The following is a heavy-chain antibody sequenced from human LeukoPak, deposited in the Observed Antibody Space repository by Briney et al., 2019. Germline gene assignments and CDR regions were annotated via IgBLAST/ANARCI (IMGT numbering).Heavy chain of an antibody. J-gene: IGHJ4*02. D-gene: IGHD7-27*01. V-gene: IGHV4-39*01. CDR1: GGSISSSSYY. CDR2: IYYSGST. CDR3: ARLSVMGNYFDY. Sequence: SETLSLTCTVSGGSISSSSYYWGWIRQPPGKGLEWIGSIYYSGSTYYNPSLKSRLTISVDTSKNQFSLKLSSVTAADTAVYYCARLSVMGNYFDYWGQGTLVTVSS.